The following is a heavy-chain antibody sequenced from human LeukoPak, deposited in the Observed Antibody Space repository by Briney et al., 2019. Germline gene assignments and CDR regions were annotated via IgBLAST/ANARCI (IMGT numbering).Heavy chain of an antibody. CDR3: ARNFQTMGTVTTSYYGMDV. D-gene: IGHD4-17*01. Sequence: SETLSLTCTVSGGSISGSSYYWGWIRQPPGKGLEWIGSIYYSGSTYYNPSLKSRVTISVDTSKNQFSLKLSSVTAADTAVYYCARNFQTMGTVTTSYYGMDVWGQGTTVTVSS. J-gene: IGHJ6*02. CDR1: GGSISGSSYY. CDR2: IYYSGST. V-gene: IGHV4-39*07.